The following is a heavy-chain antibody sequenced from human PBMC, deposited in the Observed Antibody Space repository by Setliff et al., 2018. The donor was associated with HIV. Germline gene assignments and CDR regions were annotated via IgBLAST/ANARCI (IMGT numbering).Heavy chain of an antibody. CDR2: ITTYNGNT. D-gene: IGHD6-13*01. CDR1: GYTFISYA. J-gene: IGHJ6*03. CDR3: ARSRWHSSPYYYYMDV. V-gene: IGHV1-18*01. Sequence: GASVKVSCKASGYTFISYAISWVRQAPGQGLEWMGWITTYNGNTNYAQKFQGRFTMTTDTSTTTAYMELRSLRSDDTAVYYCARSRWHSSPYYYYMDVWGKGTTVTVSS.